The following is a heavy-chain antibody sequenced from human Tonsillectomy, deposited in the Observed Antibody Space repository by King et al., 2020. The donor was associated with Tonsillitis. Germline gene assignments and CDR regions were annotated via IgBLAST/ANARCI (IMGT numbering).Heavy chain of an antibody. Sequence: VQLVQSGVEVKKPGESLKIYCKGSGYSFTSYWIGWVRQMPGKGLEWMGIIYPGDSDTRYSPSFQGQVTISADKSINTAYLQWNSLKASDIAIYYCARQDCRGGSCYSSGFDYWGQGTLVTVSS. D-gene: IGHD2-15*01. J-gene: IGHJ4*02. CDR3: ARQDCRGGSCYSSGFDY. CDR1: GYSFTSYW. CDR2: IYPGDSDT. V-gene: IGHV5-51*01.